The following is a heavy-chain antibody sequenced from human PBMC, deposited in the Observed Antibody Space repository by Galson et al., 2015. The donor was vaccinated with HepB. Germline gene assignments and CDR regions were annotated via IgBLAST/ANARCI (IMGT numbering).Heavy chain of an antibody. CDR2: ITKDGGAN. CDR1: GFTLSDYS. D-gene: IGHD1-26*01. J-gene: IGHJ4*02. Sequence: SLRLSCATSGFTLSDYSMNWVRQAPGKGLEWVAIITKDGGANKSVDSVKGRFTISRDNAKKSLYLQMNSLRADDTAIYYCVGGLGWELRYCGQGALVTVSS. V-gene: IGHV3-7*03. CDR3: VGGLGWELRY.